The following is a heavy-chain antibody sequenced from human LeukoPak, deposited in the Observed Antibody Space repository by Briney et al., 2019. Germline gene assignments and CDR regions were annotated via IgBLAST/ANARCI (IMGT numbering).Heavy chain of an antibody. V-gene: IGHV1-2*02. Sequence: GSVEDSFKVSGYTFTGYYIHWVRRSPGQGREWMGWINPNIGVTRFAQSLQGRVTMTRDTSISTAFMDLSRLRSDDTAVYYCARKATSASGFSAYWGQGTLVTVSS. J-gene: IGHJ4*02. CDR3: ARKATSASGFSAY. CDR2: INPNIGVT. CDR1: GYTFTGYY. D-gene: IGHD3-10*01.